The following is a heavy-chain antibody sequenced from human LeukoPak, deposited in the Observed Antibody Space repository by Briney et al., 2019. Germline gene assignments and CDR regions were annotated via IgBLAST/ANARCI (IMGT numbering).Heavy chain of an antibody. D-gene: IGHD3-16*01. CDR3: ARGGGLDV. CDR2: INHNGNVN. Sequence: GGSLRLSCAASGFTFSSYWMNWARQAPGKGLEWVASINHNGNVNYYVDSVKGRFTISRDNAKSSLYLQMSNLRAEDTAVYFCARGGGLDVWGQGATVTVSS. CDR1: GFTFSSYW. V-gene: IGHV3-7*03. J-gene: IGHJ6*02.